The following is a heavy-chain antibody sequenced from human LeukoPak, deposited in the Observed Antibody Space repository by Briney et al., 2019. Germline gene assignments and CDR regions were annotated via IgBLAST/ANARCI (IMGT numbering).Heavy chain of an antibody. D-gene: IGHD6-13*01. CDR3: ARGSISWSNWFDP. CDR1: GGSISSGSYY. J-gene: IGHJ5*02. V-gene: IGHV4-61*02. CDR2: IYTSGST. Sequence: PSETLSLTCTVSGGSISSGSYYWSWNRQPAGKGLEWIGRIYTSGSTNYNPSLKSRVTISVDTSKNQFALKLSSVTAADTAVYYCARGSISWSNWFDPWGQGTLVTVSS.